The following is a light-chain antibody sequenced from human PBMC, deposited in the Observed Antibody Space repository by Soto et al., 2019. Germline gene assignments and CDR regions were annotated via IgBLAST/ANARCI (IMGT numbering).Light chain of an antibody. V-gene: IGLV1-40*01. CDR2: GNS. CDR1: SSNIGAGYD. Sequence: QSVLTQPPSVSGAPGQSVTISCTGSSSNIGAGYDVHWYQQLPGTAPKLLIYGNSNRPSGVPDRFSGSKSGTSASLAITGLQAEDEADYYCQSYDSSLSSYVIGTGTKVTVL. CDR3: QSYDSSLSSYV. J-gene: IGLJ1*01.